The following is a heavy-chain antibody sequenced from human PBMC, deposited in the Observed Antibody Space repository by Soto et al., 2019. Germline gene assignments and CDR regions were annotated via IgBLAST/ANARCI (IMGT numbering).Heavy chain of an antibody. Sequence: SETLSLTCTVSGGSVSSCSYYWSWIRQPPGKGLEWIGYIYYSGSTNYNPSLKSRVTISVDTSKNQFSLKLSSVTAADTAVYYCARDPYYYGSGSYSFDYWGQGTLVTVSS. CDR2: IYYSGST. CDR3: ARDPYYYGSGSYSFDY. V-gene: IGHV4-61*01. CDR1: GGSVSSCSYY. J-gene: IGHJ4*02. D-gene: IGHD3-10*01.